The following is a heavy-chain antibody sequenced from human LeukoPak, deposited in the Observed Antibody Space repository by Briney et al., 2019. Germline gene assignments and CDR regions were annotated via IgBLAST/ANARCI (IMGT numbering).Heavy chain of an antibody. CDR2: IRSKANSCAT. Sequence: GGSLRLSCAASGFTFSGSAMHWVRQASGKGLEWVGRIRSKANSCATAYAASVKGRFTISRDDSKNTAYLQMNSLKTEDTAVYYCTTLAVAGGYWGQGTLVTVSS. J-gene: IGHJ4*02. CDR3: TTLAVAGGY. D-gene: IGHD6-19*01. V-gene: IGHV3-73*01. CDR1: GFTFSGSA.